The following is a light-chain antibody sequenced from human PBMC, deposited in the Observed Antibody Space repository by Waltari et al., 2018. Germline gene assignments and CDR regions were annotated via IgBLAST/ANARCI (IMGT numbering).Light chain of an antibody. V-gene: IGLV2-11*01. CDR3: CSYAGSYTWV. Sequence: QSALTQPRSVSGSPGQSVTISCTGTSSDVGGYNYVSWYQQYPGTAPKRIIFDVSKRPSGVPDRFSGSKSGNTASLTISGLQAEDEADYHCCSYAGSYTWVFGGGTKLTVL. CDR2: DVS. J-gene: IGLJ3*02. CDR1: SSDVGGYNY.